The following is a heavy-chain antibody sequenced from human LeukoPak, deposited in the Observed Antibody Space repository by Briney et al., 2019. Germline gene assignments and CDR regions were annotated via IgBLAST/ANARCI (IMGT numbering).Heavy chain of an antibody. J-gene: IGHJ4*02. V-gene: IGHV1-46*01. Sequence: GSSVKVSCKASGYTFTSYYMHWVRQAPGQGLEWMGIIDPSGGSTSYAQKFQGRVTMTRDTSTSTVYMELSSLRSEDTAVYYCARGGLVDYSNYGRFDYWGQGTLVTVSS. D-gene: IGHD4-11*01. CDR2: IDPSGGST. CDR1: GYTFTSYY. CDR3: ARGGLVDYSNYGRFDY.